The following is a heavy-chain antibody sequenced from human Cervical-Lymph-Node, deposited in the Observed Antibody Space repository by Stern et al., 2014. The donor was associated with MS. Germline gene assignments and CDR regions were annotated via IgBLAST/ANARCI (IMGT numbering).Heavy chain of an antibody. CDR2: ISSSGGYI. V-gene: IGHV3-21*06. D-gene: IGHD3-10*01. Sequence: EVQLVESGGGLVKPGGSLRLSCAASGFTFTDSAINWVRQAPGKGLEWLSSISSSGGYISYADSAKGRFTISRDNARNSVYLQMSSLRAEDTAVYYCARMKNPSGSYYHGMDVWGQGTTVTVSS. CDR3: ARMKNPSGSYYHGMDV. CDR1: GFTFTDSA. J-gene: IGHJ6*02.